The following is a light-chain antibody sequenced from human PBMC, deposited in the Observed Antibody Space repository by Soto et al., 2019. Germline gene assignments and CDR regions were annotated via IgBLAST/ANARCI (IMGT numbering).Light chain of an antibody. CDR2: DAS. CDR3: QQYNSDSGT. CDR1: QSISSW. V-gene: IGKV1-5*01. J-gene: IGKJ1*01. Sequence: DIPMTQSPSTLSASVGDRVTITCRASQSISSWLAWYQQKPGKAPKLLIYDASSLESGVPSRFSGSGSGTEFTLTISSLQPDDFATYYCQQYNSDSGTFGQGTKVEIK.